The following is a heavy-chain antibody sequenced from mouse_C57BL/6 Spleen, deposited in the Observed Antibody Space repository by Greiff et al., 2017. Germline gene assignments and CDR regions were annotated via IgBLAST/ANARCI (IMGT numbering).Heavy chain of an antibody. J-gene: IGHJ2*01. D-gene: IGHD2-12*01. CDR2: IHPNSGST. V-gene: IGHV1-64*01. Sequence: QVQLQQPGAELVKPGASVKLSCKASGYTFTSYWMHWVKQRPGQGLEWIGMIHPNSGSTNYNEKFKSKATLTVDKSSSTAYMQLSSLTSEDSAVYYCARPYYMSYFDYWGQGTTLTVSS. CDR3: ARPYYMSYFDY. CDR1: GYTFTSYW.